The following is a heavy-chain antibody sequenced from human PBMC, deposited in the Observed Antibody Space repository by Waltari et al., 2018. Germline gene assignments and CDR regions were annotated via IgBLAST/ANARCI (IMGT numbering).Heavy chain of an antibody. D-gene: IGHD3-9*01. V-gene: IGHV4-39*07. CDR1: GGSISSSSYY. CDR2: IYYSGST. J-gene: IGHJ4*02. Sequence: QLQLQESGPGLVKPSETLSLTCTVSGGSISSSSYYWGWIRQPPGKGLEWIGSIYYSGSTYYNPSLKSRVTISVDTSKNQFSLKLSSVTAADTAVYYCARGYDILTGYYRAGALFLWGQGTLVTVSS. CDR3: ARGYDILTGYYRAGALFL.